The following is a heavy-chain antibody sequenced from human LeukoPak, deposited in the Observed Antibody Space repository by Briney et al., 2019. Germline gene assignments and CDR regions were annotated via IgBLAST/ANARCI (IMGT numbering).Heavy chain of an antibody. V-gene: IGHV1-2*02. J-gene: IGHJ4*02. D-gene: IGHD1-1*01. CDR2: INPITGGT. CDR1: GYTFTAYY. CDR3: ARFPTSTSRDY. Sequence: ASVKVSCKTSGYTFTAYYIHWVRQAPGQGLEWMGWINPITGGTKYAQKFQGRVTMTRDSSISTAYMDLSRLTSDDTDMYYCARFPTSTSRDYWGQGTLVTVSS.